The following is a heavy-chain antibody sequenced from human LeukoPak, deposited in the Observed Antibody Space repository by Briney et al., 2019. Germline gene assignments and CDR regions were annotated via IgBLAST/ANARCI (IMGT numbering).Heavy chain of an antibody. CDR1: GGSISSYY. J-gene: IGHJ3*02. CDR3: ARSIYDFWRGYYHDAFDI. CDR2: IYYSGST. D-gene: IGHD3-3*01. Sequence: SETLSLTCTVSGGSISSYYWSWIRQSPGKGLEWIGYIYYSGSTNYNPSLKSRVTISVDTSKNQFSLKLSSVTAADTAVYYCARSIYDFWRGYYHDAFDIWGQGTMVTVSS. V-gene: IGHV4-59*01.